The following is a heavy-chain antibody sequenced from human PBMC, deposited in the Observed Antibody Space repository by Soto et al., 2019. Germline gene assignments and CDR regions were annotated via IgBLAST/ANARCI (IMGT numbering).Heavy chain of an antibody. CDR2: ISAYNGNT. D-gene: IGHD3-10*01. V-gene: IGHV1-18*01. CDR3: ARAGDYGSFYFFDY. Sequence: ASVNVSCKASGYTFTSYGISWVRQAPGQGLEWMGWISAYNGNTHYAQKVQGRVTMTTDTSTSTAYMELWSLRSDDTAVYYCARAGDYGSFYFFDYWGQGTLVTVSS. J-gene: IGHJ4*02. CDR1: GYTFTSYG.